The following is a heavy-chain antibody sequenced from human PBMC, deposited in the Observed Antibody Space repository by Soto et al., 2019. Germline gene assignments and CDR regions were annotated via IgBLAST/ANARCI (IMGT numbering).Heavy chain of an antibody. CDR1: DDSIIRYY. J-gene: IGHJ6*02. Sequence: SETLSLTCPFSDDSIIRYYWSWIRRPTGKGLEWIGYIYSSGSTNDNPSLKSRVTISLDTSKNQLSLRLSSVTAADTALYYCVRHVHSSSWGVDVWGQGTTVTVSS. D-gene: IGHD6-13*01. V-gene: IGHV4-59*08. CDR3: VRHVHSSSWGVDV. CDR2: IYSSGST.